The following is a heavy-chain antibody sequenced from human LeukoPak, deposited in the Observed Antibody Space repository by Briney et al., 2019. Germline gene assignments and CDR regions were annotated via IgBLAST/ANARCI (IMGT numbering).Heavy chain of an antibody. V-gene: IGHV3-23*05. CDR2: IIGSGSRA. J-gene: IGHJ5*02. CDR1: GFTFSDYA. D-gene: IGHD2-15*01. Sequence: PGGSLRLSCVASGFTFSDYALSWVRQPPGKGLEWVADIIGSGSRAYYSDSVKGRFTISRDNSRNTVYLQMNSLRAEDTAVYYCAKNRAAQKVDWFDPWGQGVLVTVSS. CDR3: AKNRAAQKVDWFDP.